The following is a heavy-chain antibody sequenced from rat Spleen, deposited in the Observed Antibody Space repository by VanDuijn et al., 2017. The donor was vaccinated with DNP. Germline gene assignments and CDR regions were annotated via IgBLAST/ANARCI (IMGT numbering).Heavy chain of an antibody. CDR1: GFTFNNYW. J-gene: IGHJ3*01. CDR3: ARDDTIPYYGYNDWFAY. Sequence: EVQLVESGGDLVQPGRSLKLSCVASGFTFNNYWMTWIRQVPGKGLEWVASITSSGGSTYYPDSVKGRFTISRDNAKNTLYLQMNSLRSEDTATYYCARDDTIPYYGYNDWFAYWGQGTLVTVSS. D-gene: IGHD1-9*01. CDR2: ITSSGGST. V-gene: IGHV5-31*01.